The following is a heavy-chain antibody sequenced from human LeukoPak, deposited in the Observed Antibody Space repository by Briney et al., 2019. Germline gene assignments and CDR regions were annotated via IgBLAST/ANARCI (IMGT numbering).Heavy chain of an antibody. V-gene: IGHV4-34*01. Sequence: SETLSLTCGVSSGSLSGYYWRWIRQPPGGGLEWLGEITHSGSPNYNPSLKSRVTISGDTSKKQFSLNLTSVTAADTGVYYCASGVDLWGRGTPVTVSS. CDR3: ASGVDL. CDR1: SGSLSGYY. CDR2: ITHSGSP. J-gene: IGHJ2*01.